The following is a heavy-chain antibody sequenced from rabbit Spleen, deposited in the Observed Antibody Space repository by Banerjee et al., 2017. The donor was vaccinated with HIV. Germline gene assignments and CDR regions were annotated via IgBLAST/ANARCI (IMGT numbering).Heavy chain of an antibody. CDR3: ARDNDAGSYEDLNL. J-gene: IGHJ4*01. CDR1: GFSLSTYW. D-gene: IGHD4-2*01. Sequence: DLKETGGRLVTPGGSLTLSCKASGFSLSTYWMGWVRQAPGKGLEWIACINAVTGKAVYASWAKGRFTISKTSSTTVTLQLTSLTAADTATYFCARDNDAGSYEDLNLWGPGTLVTVS. CDR2: INAVTGKA. V-gene: IGHV1S45*01.